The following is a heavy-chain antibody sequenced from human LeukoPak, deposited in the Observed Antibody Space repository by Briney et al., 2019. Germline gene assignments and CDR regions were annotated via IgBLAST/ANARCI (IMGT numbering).Heavy chain of an antibody. CDR2: ISSSSGNT. CDR1: GFTFSSYA. V-gene: IGHV3-23*01. Sequence: GGSLRLSCAASGFTFSSYAMSWVREAPGKGLEWVSAISSSSGNTYYADSVKGRFTISRDNAKNTLYLQMNSLRAEDTAVYYCAKDLGGGGAYFDYWGQGTLVTVSS. CDR3: AKDLGGGGAYFDY. J-gene: IGHJ4*02. D-gene: IGHD3-16*01.